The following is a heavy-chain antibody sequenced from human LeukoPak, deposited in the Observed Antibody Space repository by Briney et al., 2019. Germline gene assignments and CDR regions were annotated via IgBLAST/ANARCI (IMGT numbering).Heavy chain of an antibody. CDR2: ISSSSSYI. D-gene: IGHD6-13*01. CDR3: ARVGSGIAAAGWYEVWYYLDY. V-gene: IGHV3-21*01. J-gene: IGHJ4*02. CDR1: GFTFSSYS. Sequence: AGGSLRLSCAASGFTFSSYSMNWVRQAPGKGLEWVSSISSSSSYIYYADSMKGRFTISRDNAKNSLYLQMNSLRAEDTAVYYCARVGSGIAAAGWYEVWYYLDYWGQGTLVTVSS.